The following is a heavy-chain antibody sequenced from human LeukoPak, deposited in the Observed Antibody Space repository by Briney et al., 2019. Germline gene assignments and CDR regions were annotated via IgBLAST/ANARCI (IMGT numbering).Heavy chain of an antibody. CDR1: GFTFSNAW. Sequence: GGSLRLSCAASGFTFSNAWMSWVRQAPGKGLEWVGRIKSKTDGGTTDYAAPVKGRFTISRDDSKNTLYLQMNSLKTEDTAVYYCTTARYSSSWYDYLGYYYMDVWGKGTTVTVSS. J-gene: IGHJ6*03. V-gene: IGHV3-15*01. D-gene: IGHD6-13*01. CDR3: TTARYSSSWYDYLGYYYMDV. CDR2: IKSKTDGGTT.